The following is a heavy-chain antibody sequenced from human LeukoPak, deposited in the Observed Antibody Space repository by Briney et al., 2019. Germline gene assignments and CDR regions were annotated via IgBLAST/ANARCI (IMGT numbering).Heavy chain of an antibody. Sequence: ASVKVSCRASGYTFTNYGITGVRQAPGQGLEWMGGVSGNNGHTKYAQTLQGRVTMTTDTSTNTAYMELRSLRSDDTAVYYCARGHLLSLDYWGQGTLVTVSS. CDR3: ARGHLLSLDY. J-gene: IGHJ4*02. V-gene: IGHV1-18*04. CDR2: VSGNNGHT. CDR1: GYTFTNYG.